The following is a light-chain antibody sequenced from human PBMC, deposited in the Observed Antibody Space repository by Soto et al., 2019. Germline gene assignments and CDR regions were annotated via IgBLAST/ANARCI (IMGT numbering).Light chain of an antibody. Sequence: DIVMTQSPDSLTVSLGERATINCKSSQTVFYNSNNNLAWYQQKLGQPPRLLIYWASTRESGVPERFSGSGSGTDFTLTINTLQAEDVAVYYCQQYYRSPWTFGQGTKVEIK. CDR3: QQYYRSPWT. CDR2: WAS. J-gene: IGKJ1*01. V-gene: IGKV4-1*01. CDR1: QTVFYNSNNN.